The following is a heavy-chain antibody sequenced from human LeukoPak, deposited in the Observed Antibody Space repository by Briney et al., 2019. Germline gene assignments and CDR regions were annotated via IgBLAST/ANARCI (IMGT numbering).Heavy chain of an antibody. D-gene: IGHD7-27*01. CDR1: GGSISSYY. CDR3: ARETPGAGHFDY. V-gene: IGHV4-59*01. J-gene: IGHJ4*02. CDR2: IYYSGGT. Sequence: PSETLSLTCTVSGGSISSYYWMWIRQPPGKGLEWIGYIYYSGGTHYNPSLKSRVTMLVDTSKNQFSLKLTAVTAADTAVYYCARETPGAGHFDYWGQGSLVTVSS.